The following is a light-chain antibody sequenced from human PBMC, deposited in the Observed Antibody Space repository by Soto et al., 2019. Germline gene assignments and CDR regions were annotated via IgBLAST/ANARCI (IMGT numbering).Light chain of an antibody. CDR3: QQYHSRRT. Sequence: DIQMTQYPSTLSASVGDRVTITCRASQSINTWLAWYQQKPGRAPKFLIYDASTLQSGVPSRFSGSGSGTEFTLTISSLQPDDFATYYCQQYHSRRTFGQGTKVDIK. CDR2: DAS. CDR1: QSINTW. V-gene: IGKV1-5*01. J-gene: IGKJ1*01.